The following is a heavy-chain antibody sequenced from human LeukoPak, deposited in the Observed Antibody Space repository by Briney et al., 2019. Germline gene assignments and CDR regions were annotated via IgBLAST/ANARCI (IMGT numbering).Heavy chain of an antibody. J-gene: IGHJ4*02. D-gene: IGHD3-16*01. V-gene: IGHV3-7*01. CDR1: GFTFSNSW. Sequence: PGGSLRLSCAVSGFTFSNSWMSWVRQAPGKGLEWVASINQDGSDKHYVESLQGRFTISRDNAKNTLYLQMNSLRAEDTAVYYCAGGAYTLDYWGQGTLVTVSS. CDR2: INQDGSDK. CDR3: AGGAYTLDY.